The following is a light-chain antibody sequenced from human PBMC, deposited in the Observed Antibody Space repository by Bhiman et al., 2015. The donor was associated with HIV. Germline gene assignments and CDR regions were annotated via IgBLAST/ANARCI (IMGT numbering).Light chain of an antibody. Sequence: SYELTQPSSVSVSPGQTARTTCSGDVLAKKYARWFQPKPGQAPVLVIYKDTERPSGIPERFSGSNSGNTATLTISGTQAMDEADYYCQAWDGSTEVFGTGTKVTVL. V-gene: IGLV3-27*01. CDR1: VLAKKY. CDR2: KDT. CDR3: QAWDGSTEV. J-gene: IGLJ1*01.